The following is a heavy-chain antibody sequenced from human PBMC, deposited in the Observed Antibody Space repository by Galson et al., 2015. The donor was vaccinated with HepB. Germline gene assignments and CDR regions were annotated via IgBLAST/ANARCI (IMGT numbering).Heavy chain of an antibody. J-gene: IGHJ4*02. CDR3: ARDRMGDYGTRRCDY. V-gene: IGHV3-30-3*01. CDR1: GFTFSSYA. D-gene: IGHD4-17*01. Sequence: SLRLSCAASGFTFSSYAMHWVRQAPGKGLEWVAVISYDGSNKYYADSVKGRFTISRDNSKNTLYLQMNSLRAEDTAVYYCARDRMGDYGTRRCDYWGQGTLVTVSS. CDR2: ISYDGSNK.